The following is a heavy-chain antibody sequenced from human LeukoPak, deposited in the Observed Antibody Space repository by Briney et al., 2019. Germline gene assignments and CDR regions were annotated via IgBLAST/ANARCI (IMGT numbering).Heavy chain of an antibody. D-gene: IGHD2-15*01. CDR3: ASGEVEAATPDYYYGMDV. J-gene: IGHJ6*02. V-gene: IGHV1-46*01. CDR1: GYTFTSYH. Sequence: ASVKVSCKASGYTFTSYHMHWVRQAPGQGLEWMGLINLSGGSTTYAQRFQGRVTLTRDTSASTAYMELSSLRSEDTAVYYCASGEVEAATPDYYYGMDVWGQGTTVTVSS. CDR2: INLSGGST.